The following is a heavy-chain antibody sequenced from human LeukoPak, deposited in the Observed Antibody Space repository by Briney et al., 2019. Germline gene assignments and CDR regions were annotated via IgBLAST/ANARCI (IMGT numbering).Heavy chain of an antibody. D-gene: IGHD3-22*01. CDR1: GGTFSSYA. CDR2: IIPIFGTA. V-gene: IGHV1-69*13. CDR3: ARARVDSSGYYDY. J-gene: IGHJ4*02. Sequence: SVKVSCKASGGTFSSYAISWVRQAPGQGLEWMGGIIPIFGTANYAQKFQGRVTITADESTSTAYMELSSLRSEDTAVYYCARARVDSSGYYDYWGRGTLVTVSS.